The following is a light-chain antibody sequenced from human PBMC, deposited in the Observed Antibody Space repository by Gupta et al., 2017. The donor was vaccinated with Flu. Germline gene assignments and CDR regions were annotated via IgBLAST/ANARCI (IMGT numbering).Light chain of an antibody. CDR1: ERVGNY. Sequence: PPSRSASVGDIVTNSCRAIERVGNYLNWYQQKRWKAPHLLIYGASSVHSGVPSRFSGSGSGTDFTLTIIGLQPEDFATYYCQRCYITPRTFGPGTEVELK. J-gene: IGKJ1*01. CDR3: QRCYITPRT. V-gene: IGKV1-39*01. CDR2: GAS.